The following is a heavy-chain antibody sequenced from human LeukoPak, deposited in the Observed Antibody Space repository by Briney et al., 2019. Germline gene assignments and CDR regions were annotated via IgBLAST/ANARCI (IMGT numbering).Heavy chain of an antibody. V-gene: IGHV4-39*01. CDR2: IYYSGST. CDR1: GGSLSGFY. Sequence: SETLSLTCAVYGGSLSGFYWSWIRQPPGKGLEWIGSIYYSGSTYYNPSLKSRVTISVDTSKNQFSLKLSSVTAADTAVYYCARRVRGVIMVYYFDYWGQGTLVTVSS. CDR3: ARRVRGVIMVYYFDY. J-gene: IGHJ4*02. D-gene: IGHD3-10*01.